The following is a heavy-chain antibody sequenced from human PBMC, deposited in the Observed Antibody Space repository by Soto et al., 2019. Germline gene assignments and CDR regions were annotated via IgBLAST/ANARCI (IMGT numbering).Heavy chain of an antibody. J-gene: IGHJ5*02. CDR2: ISISGTII. CDR1: GFIFSYYE. CDR3: AREGGFAWFYP. Sequence: GGSLRLSCEGSGFIFSYYEMNWVRQVPGKGLEWISYISISGTIIHYADSVKGRFTISRDNAKNSVYLQMNSLRVEDTAIYYCAREGGFAWFYPWGQGTLVT. V-gene: IGHV3-48*03.